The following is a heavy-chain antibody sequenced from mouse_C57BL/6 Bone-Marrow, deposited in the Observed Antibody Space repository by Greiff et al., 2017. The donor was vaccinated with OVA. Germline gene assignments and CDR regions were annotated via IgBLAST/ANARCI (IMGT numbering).Heavy chain of an antibody. Sequence: VQLQQSGAELARPGASVKLSCKASGYTFTSYGISWVKQRTGQGLEWIGEIYPRSGNTYYNEKFKGKATLTADKSSSTAYMELRSLTSEDSAVYFSARDHNYGSSYDFYWYFDVWGTGTTVTVSS. CDR3: ARDHNYGSSYDFYWYFDV. V-gene: IGHV1-81*01. CDR1: GYTFTSYG. CDR2: IYPRSGNT. D-gene: IGHD1-1*01. J-gene: IGHJ1*03.